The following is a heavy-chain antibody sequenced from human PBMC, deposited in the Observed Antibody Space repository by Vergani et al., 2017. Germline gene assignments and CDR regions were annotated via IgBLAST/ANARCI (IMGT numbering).Heavy chain of an antibody. D-gene: IGHD3-3*01. V-gene: IGHV3-30*02. CDR1: GFSFSSYG. CDR3: ARPYDFWSGYFHYYYYYMDV. CDR2: IRNDGSNK. Sequence: QVQLVESGGGVVQPGGSRRLSCAASGFSFSSYGMHWVRQAPGKGLEWVAFIRNDGSNKYYADSVKGRFTISRDNAKNSLYLQMNSLRAEDTAVYYCARPYDFWSGYFHYYYYYMDVWGKGTTVTVSS. J-gene: IGHJ6*03.